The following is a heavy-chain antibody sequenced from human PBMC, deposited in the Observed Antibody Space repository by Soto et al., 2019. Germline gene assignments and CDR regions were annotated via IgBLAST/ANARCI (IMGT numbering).Heavy chain of an antibody. J-gene: IGHJ4*02. Sequence: ASVKSSCKASGYTFTGYYMHWVRQAPGQGLEWMGWINPNSGGTNYAQKFQGRVTMTRDTSISTAYMELSRLRSDDTAVYYCASGVTMIVVVTDPLFDYWGQGTLVTVSS. CDR1: GYTFTGYY. D-gene: IGHD3-22*01. CDR2: INPNSGGT. CDR3: ASGVTMIVVVTDPLFDY. V-gene: IGHV1-2*02.